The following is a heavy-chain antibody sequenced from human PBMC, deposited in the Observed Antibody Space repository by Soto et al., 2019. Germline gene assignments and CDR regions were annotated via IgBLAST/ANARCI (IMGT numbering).Heavy chain of an antibody. J-gene: IGHJ4*02. CDR1: GGTFGHNG. V-gene: IGHV1-69*14. CDR3: ARYGGVTGMTTTFDY. D-gene: IGHD2-8*02. Sequence: QVQLVQSWTEVTKPGSSVQVSCKLSGGTFGHNGISWVRQDTGLVLELLGGIIPVYGTGNYALKFLGKVSITADKSTNTAYMELSGLIHEETALYFCARYGGVTGMTTTFDYWGQGTLIHVS. CDR2: IIPVYGTG.